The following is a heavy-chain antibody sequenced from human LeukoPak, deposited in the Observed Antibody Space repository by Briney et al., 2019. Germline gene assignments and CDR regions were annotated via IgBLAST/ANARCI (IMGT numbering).Heavy chain of an antibody. J-gene: IGHJ3*02. CDR3: ARDKGSSGYYFDAFHI. CDR1: GGSISTYY. D-gene: IGHD3-22*01. Sequence: SETLSLTCTVSGGSISTYYWSWIRQPPGKGLEWIGYIYYSGSTNYNPSLKSRVTISVDTSKNQFSLKLSSVTAADTAVYYCARDKGSSGYYFDAFHIRGHGTMVTVSS. CDR2: IYYSGST. V-gene: IGHV4-59*01.